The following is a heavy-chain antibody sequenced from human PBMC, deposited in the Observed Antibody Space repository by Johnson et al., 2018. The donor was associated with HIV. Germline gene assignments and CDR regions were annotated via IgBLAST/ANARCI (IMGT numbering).Heavy chain of an antibody. CDR3: AKSGLFVLVVYAPDVFDI. CDR2: IGTAGDT. CDR1: GFTFSSYD. Sequence: VQLVESGGGLVQPGGSLRLSCAASGFTFSSYDMHWVRQATGKGLEWVSAIGTAGDTYYPGSVKGRFTISRDNSKNTLYLQMNSLRAEDTAVYYCAKSGLFVLVVYAPDVFDIWGQGTMVTVSS. J-gene: IGHJ3*02. D-gene: IGHD2-8*02. V-gene: IGHV3-13*01.